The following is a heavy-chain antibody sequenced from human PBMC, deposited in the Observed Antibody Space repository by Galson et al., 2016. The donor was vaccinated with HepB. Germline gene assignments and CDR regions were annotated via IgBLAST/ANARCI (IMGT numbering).Heavy chain of an antibody. CDR1: GFSFRSYD. J-gene: IGHJ2*01. V-gene: IGHV3-48*03. CDR2: ISGSGKTT. D-gene: IGHD3-22*01. Sequence: SLRLSCAASGFSFRSYDMNWVRQAPGKGLEWVSYISGSGKTTYYADSVKGRFTISRDNARNSLFLQMNSLRAEDTAVYFCAREEEFYYEGSGYSSHWYYDLWGRGTLVTVSS. CDR3: AREEEFYYEGSGYSSHWYYDL.